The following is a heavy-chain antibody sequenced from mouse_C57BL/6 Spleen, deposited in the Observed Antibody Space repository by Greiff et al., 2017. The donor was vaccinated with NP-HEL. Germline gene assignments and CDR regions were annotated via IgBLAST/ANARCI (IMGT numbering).Heavy chain of an antibody. D-gene: IGHD2-3*01. V-gene: IGHV1-62-2*01. Sequence: VQLQQSGAELVKPGASVKLSCKASGYTFTEYTIHWVKQRSGQGLEWIGWFYPGSGSIKYNEKFKDKATLTADKSSSTVYMELSRLTSEDSAVYVCARHEDRDGYLYYYAMDYWGQGTSVTVSS. J-gene: IGHJ4*01. CDR3: ARHEDRDGYLYYYAMDY. CDR1: GYTFTEYT. CDR2: FYPGSGSI.